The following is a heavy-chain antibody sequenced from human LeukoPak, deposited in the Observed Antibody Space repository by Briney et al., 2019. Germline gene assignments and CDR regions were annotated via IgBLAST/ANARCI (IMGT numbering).Heavy chain of an antibody. D-gene: IGHD3-3*01. Sequence: SETLSLTCTVSGGSISSGGYYWSWIRQHPGKGLEWIGYIYYSGSTYYNPSLKSRVTISVDTSKNQFSLKLSSVTAADTAVYCCASLHDFWSGYLSWGQGTLVTVSS. J-gene: IGHJ4*02. CDR2: IYYSGST. CDR1: GGSISSGGYY. V-gene: IGHV4-31*03. CDR3: ASLHDFWSGYLS.